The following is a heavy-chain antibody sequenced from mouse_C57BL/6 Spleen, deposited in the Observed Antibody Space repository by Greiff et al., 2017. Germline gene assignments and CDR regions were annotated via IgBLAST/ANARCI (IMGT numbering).Heavy chain of an antibody. Sequence: VMLVESGAELVRPGASVKLSCKASGYTFTDYYINWVKQRPGQGLEWIARIYPGSGNTYYNEKFKGKATLTAEKSSSTAYMQLSSLTSEDAAVYFCARYGSPSNWDGLYFGDWGQGTTLTVAS. V-gene: IGHV1-76*01. CDR3: ARYGSPSNWDGLYFGD. J-gene: IGHJ2*01. CDR2: IYPGSGNT. D-gene: IGHD4-1*01. CDR1: GYTFTDYY.